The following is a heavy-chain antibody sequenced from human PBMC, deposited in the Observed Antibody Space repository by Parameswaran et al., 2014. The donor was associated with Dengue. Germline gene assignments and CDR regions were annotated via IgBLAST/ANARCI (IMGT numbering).Heavy chain of an antibody. V-gene: IGHV1-46*01. Sequence: WVRQAPGQGFEWMGRINPYDGGATYAQQFQGRVTMTTDTSTSTLYLDLSSLRSEDTAVYYCARARGYYDDTSGFVATFLDHWGQGTLVTVSS. J-gene: IGHJ4*02. CDR3: ARARGYYDDTSGFVATFLDH. CDR2: INPYDGGA. D-gene: IGHD3-22*01.